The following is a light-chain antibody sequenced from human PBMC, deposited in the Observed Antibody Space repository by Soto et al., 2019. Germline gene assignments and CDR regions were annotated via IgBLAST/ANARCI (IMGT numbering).Light chain of an antibody. CDR1: QGISSY. J-gene: IGKJ1*01. V-gene: IGKV1-8*01. Sequence: AIRMTLSPSSFSASTGDRVTITCRASQGISSYLAWYQQKPGKAPKLLIYAASTLQSGVPSRFSGSGSGTDFTLTISCLQSEDFATYYCQQYYSYPHTFGQGTKVEIK. CDR2: AAS. CDR3: QQYYSYPHT.